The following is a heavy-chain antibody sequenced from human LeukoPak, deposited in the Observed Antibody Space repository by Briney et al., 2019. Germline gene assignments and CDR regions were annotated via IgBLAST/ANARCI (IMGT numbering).Heavy chain of an antibody. CDR2: IYYSGST. J-gene: IGHJ4*02. Sequence: SETLSLTCTVSGGSISSSSYYWGWIRQPPGKGLEWIGSIYYSGSTYYNPSLKIRVTISVDTSKNQFSLKLSSVTAADTAVYYCARHLIRSGWYTYWGQGTLVTVSS. CDR3: ARHLIRSGWYTY. V-gene: IGHV4-39*01. CDR1: GGSISSSSYY. D-gene: IGHD6-19*01.